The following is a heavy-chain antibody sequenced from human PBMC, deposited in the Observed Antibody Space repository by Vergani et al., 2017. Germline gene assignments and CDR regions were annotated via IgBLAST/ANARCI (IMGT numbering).Heavy chain of an antibody. CDR1: GFSLSNARMG. CDR2: IFSNDEK. J-gene: IGHJ6*03. V-gene: IGHV2-26*01. CDR3: ARIWVGITMVRGVSLYYYYMDV. Sequence: QVTLKESGPVLVKPTETLTLTCTVSGFSLSNARMGVSWIRQPPGKALEWLAHIFSNDEKSYSTSLKSRLTISKDTSKSQVVLTMTNMDPVDTATYYCARIWVGITMVRGVSLYYYYMDVWGKGTTVTVSS. D-gene: IGHD3-10*01.